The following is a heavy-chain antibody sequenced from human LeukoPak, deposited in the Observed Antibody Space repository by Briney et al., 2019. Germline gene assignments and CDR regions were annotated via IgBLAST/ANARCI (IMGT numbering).Heavy chain of an antibody. J-gene: IGHJ4*02. V-gene: IGHV1-69*13. CDR3: ARGIYYYDSSGYYFDY. CDR2: IIPIFGTA. D-gene: IGHD3-22*01. Sequence: ASVKLSCNASGATFSSYAISWERHAPEQGLEWMGGIIPIFGTANYAKKFQGRVTITADESTSTAHMELSSLRSEDTAVYYCARGIYYYDSSGYYFDYWGQGTLVTVSS. CDR1: GATFSSYA.